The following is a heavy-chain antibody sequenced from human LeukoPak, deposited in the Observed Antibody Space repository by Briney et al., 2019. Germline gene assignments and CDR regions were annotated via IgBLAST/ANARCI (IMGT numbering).Heavy chain of an antibody. D-gene: IGHD3-10*01. Sequence: GASVKVSCKASGYTFTSYGISWVRRAPGQGLEWMGWISAYNGNTNYAQKLQGRVTMTTDTSTSTAYMELRSLRSEDTAVYYCARGKRSGFLNWFDPWGQGTLVTVSS. CDR1: GYTFTSYG. CDR3: ARGKRSGFLNWFDP. J-gene: IGHJ5*02. CDR2: ISAYNGNT. V-gene: IGHV1-18*01.